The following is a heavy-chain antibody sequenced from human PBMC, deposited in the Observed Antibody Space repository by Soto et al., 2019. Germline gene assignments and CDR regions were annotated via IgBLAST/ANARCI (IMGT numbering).Heavy chain of an antibody. Sequence: GGSLRLSCAASGFTFSNAWMTWVRQAPGKGLEWVGRIKSNSDGGTTYYAAPVEGRFTISRDDSTNTVYLQMNNLKTEDTAVYYCTTTGTIDFWGQGTLVTVSS. CDR1: GFTFSNAW. V-gene: IGHV3-15*01. J-gene: IGHJ4*02. CDR3: TTTGTIDF. CDR2: IKSNSDGGTT. D-gene: IGHD1-1*01.